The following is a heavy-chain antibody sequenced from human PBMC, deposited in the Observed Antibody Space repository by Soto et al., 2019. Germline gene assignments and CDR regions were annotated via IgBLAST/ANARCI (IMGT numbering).Heavy chain of an antibody. D-gene: IGHD2-2*01. J-gene: IGHJ5*02. CDR3: AKDVGYCSSTSCYANGRPNNWFDP. Sequence: PGGSLRLSCAASGFTFSSYAMSWVRQAPGKGLEWVSAISGSGGSTYYADSVKGRFTISRDNSKNTLYLQMNSLRAEDTAVYYCAKDVGYCSSTSCYANGRPNNWFDPWGQGTLVTVSS. CDR2: ISGSGGST. V-gene: IGHV3-23*01. CDR1: GFTFSSYA.